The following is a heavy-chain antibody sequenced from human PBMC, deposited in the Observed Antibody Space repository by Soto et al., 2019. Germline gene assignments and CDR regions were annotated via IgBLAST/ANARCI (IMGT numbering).Heavy chain of an antibody. J-gene: IGHJ4*02. V-gene: IGHV1-18*01. Sequence: GASVKVSCKASGYTFTSYGISWVRQAPGQGLEWMGWISAYNGNTNYAQKLQGRVTMTTDTSTSTAYMELRSLRSDDTAVYYCARRHYDILTGYFDYWGQGTLVTVSS. CDR2: ISAYNGNT. D-gene: IGHD3-9*01. CDR1: GYTFTSYG. CDR3: ARRHYDILTGYFDY.